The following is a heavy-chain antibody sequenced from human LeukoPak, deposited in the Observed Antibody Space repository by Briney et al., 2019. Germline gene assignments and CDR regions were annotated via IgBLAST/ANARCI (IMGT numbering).Heavy chain of an antibody. J-gene: IGHJ4*02. CDR1: GFTFSSYW. D-gene: IGHD4-17*01. CDR3: ARGPTHGDYVNY. CDR2: INSDGSST. Sequence: PGESLRLSCAASGFTFSSYWMHWVRQAPGKGLVWVSRINSDGSSTSYADSVKGRFTISRDNAKSTLYLQMNSLRAEDTAVYYCARGPTHGDYVNYWGQGTLVTVSS. V-gene: IGHV3-74*01.